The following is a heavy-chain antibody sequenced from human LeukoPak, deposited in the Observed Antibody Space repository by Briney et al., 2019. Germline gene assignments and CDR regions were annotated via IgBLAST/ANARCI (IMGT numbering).Heavy chain of an antibody. D-gene: IGHD6-19*01. CDR3: AKGDRTSGIFDG. Sequence: GGSLRLSCAASGFTFSSYAMSWVRQAPGKGLEWVSTISGSGAGTYYADSVKGRLTISRDNSKNTLYLQINNLRAEDTAVYYCAKGDRTSGIFDGWGQGTLVTVSS. J-gene: IGHJ4*02. V-gene: IGHV3-23*01. CDR2: ISGSGAGT. CDR1: GFTFSSYA.